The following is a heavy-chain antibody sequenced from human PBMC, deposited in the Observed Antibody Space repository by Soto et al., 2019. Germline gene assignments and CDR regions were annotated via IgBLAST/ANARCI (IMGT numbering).Heavy chain of an antibody. CDR1: GFTFSSYG. Sequence: QVQLVESGGGVVQPGRSLRLSCAASGFTFSSYGMHWVRQAPGKGLEWVAVISYEGSNKYYAESVKGRFTISRDNSKNTLYLQMNSLRAEDTAVYYCAKDPRQLWLGDNWFDPWGQGTLVTVSS. V-gene: IGHV3-30*18. CDR3: AKDPRQLWLGDNWFDP. D-gene: IGHD5-18*01. J-gene: IGHJ5*02. CDR2: ISYEGSNK.